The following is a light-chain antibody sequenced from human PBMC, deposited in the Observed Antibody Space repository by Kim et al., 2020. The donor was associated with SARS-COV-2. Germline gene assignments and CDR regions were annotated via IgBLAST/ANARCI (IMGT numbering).Light chain of an antibody. V-gene: IGKV3-20*01. CDR1: QKISITY. Sequence: EIVLTQSPGTLSLSPGERATLSCRASQKISITYLAWYQQRPGQAPRLLMYAASDRATGISGRFSVSGSGTDFTLTIDTVEPEDFAVYYCQHYGTSPKPFGQGTRVEIK. CDR2: AAS. J-gene: IGKJ1*01. CDR3: QHYGTSPKP.